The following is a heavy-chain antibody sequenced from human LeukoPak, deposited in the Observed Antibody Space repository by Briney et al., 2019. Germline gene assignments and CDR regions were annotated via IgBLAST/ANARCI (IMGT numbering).Heavy chain of an antibody. D-gene: IGHD6-13*01. CDR1: GFTFSSHS. CDR3: ARDPYSSSWEYFQH. Sequence: GGSLRLSCAASGFTFSSHSMNWVRQAPGKGLEWVSSISSSSSYIYYADSVKGRFTISRDNAKNSLYLQMNSLRAEDTAVYYCARDPYSSSWEYFQHWGQGTLVTVSS. CDR2: ISSSSSYI. J-gene: IGHJ1*01. V-gene: IGHV3-21*01.